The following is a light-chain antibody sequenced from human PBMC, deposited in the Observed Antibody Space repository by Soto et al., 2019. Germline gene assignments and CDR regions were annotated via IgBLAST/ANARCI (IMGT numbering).Light chain of an antibody. CDR2: GNS. CDR1: SSNIGAGYD. V-gene: IGLV1-40*01. J-gene: IGLJ2*01. CDR3: QSYDSSLSGSV. Sequence: QSVLTQPPSVSGAPVQRVTISCTGSSSNIGAGYDVHWYQQLPGTAPKLLIYGNSNRPSGVPDRFSGSKSGTSASLAITGLQAEDEADYYCQSYDSSLSGSVFGGGTTLTVL.